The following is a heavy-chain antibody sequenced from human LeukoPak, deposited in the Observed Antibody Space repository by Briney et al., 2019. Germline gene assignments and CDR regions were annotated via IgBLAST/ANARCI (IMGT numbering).Heavy chain of an antibody. CDR3: ARLGGYDFWSGYSNGFDP. J-gene: IGHJ5*02. D-gene: IGHD3-3*01. CDR1: GGSFSGYY. CDR2: INHSGST. V-gene: IGHV4-34*01. Sequence: SETLSLTCAVYGGSFSGYYWSWIRQPPGKGLEWIGEINHSGSTNYNPSLKSRVTISVDTSKNQFSLKLSSVTAADTAVYYCARLGGYDFWSGYSNGFDPWGQGTLVTVSS.